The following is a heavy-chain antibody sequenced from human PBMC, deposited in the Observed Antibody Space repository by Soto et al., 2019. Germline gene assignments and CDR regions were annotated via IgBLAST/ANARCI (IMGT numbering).Heavy chain of an antibody. Sequence: GGSLRLSCAASGFTFSSYAMSWVRQAPGKGLEWVSAISGSGGSTYYADSVKGRFTISRDNSKNTLYLQMNSLRAEDTAVYYCAKVSRSGIYGDYLRGYFDYWGQGTLVTVSS. J-gene: IGHJ4*02. CDR2: ISGSGGST. D-gene: IGHD4-17*01. V-gene: IGHV3-23*01. CDR1: GFTFSSYA. CDR3: AKVSRSGIYGDYLRGYFDY.